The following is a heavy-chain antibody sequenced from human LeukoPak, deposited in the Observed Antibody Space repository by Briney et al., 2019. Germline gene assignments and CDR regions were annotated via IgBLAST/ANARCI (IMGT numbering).Heavy chain of an antibody. V-gene: IGHV3-74*01. D-gene: IGHD3-22*01. CDR1: GFTFSSYW. CDR3: ARPNPNSSGYYRPPLDYYYGMDV. CDR2: INSDGSST. Sequence: PGGSLRLSCAASGFTFSSYWMHWVRQAPGKGLVWVSRINSDGSSTSYADSVKGRFAISRDNAKNTLYLQMNSLRAEDTAVYYCARPNPNSSGYYRPPLDYYYGMDVWGQGTTVTVSS. J-gene: IGHJ6*02.